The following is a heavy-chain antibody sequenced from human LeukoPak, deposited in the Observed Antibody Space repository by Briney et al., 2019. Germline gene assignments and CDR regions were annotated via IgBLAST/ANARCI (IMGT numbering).Heavy chain of an antibody. V-gene: IGHV3-23*01. CDR3: AKRSGNSYGPNDS. J-gene: IGHJ4*02. CDR1: GFTFGSYA. CDR2: ITSDGGTT. D-gene: IGHD5-18*01. Sequence: GGSLRLSCAASGFTFGSYAMTWVRQAPGKGLDGVSAITSDGGTTYHAESVKGRFTISKDNSKTTLYLQMNSLRVDDTAVYYCAKRSGNSYGPNDSWGQGTLVSVSS.